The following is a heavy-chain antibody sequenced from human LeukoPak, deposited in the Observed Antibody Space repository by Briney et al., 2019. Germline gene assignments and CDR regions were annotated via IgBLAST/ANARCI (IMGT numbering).Heavy chain of an antibody. D-gene: IGHD2-8*01. CDR1: GFTLSSYW. CDR3: ASMNGHAFDI. V-gene: IGHV3-74*01. Sequence: PGGSLRLSCAASGFTLSSYWMHWVRQAPGKGLVWVSGTNSDGGSTRYADSVKGRFIITRDNAKNMLYLQMNSLRAEDTAVYYCASMNGHAFDIWGQGTRVTVSS. J-gene: IGHJ3*02. CDR2: TNSDGGST.